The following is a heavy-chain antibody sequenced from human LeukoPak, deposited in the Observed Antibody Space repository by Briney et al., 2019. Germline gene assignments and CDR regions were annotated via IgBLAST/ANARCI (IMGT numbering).Heavy chain of an antibody. Sequence: SETLSLTCTVSGGSISSGSYYWSWIRQPAGKGLEWIGRIYTSGSTNYNPSLKSRVTISVDTSKNQISLKLSSVTAADTAVYYCARKGDSGYPRGYYYYMDIWGTGTTVTVSS. CDR3: ARKGDSGYPRGYYYYMDI. J-gene: IGHJ6*03. D-gene: IGHD5-12*01. V-gene: IGHV4-61*02. CDR1: GGSISSGSYY. CDR2: IYTSGST.